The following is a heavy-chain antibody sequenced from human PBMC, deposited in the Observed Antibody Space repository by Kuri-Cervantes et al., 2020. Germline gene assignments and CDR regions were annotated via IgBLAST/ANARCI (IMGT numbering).Heavy chain of an antibody. CDR1: GYSFTSYW. D-gene: IGHD6-6*01. V-gene: IGHV5-51*01. CDR2: IYPGDSDT. Sequence: GSLRLSCKGSGYSFTSYWIGWVRQMPGKGLEWMGIIYPGDSDTRYSPSFQGQVTISADKSISTAYLQWSSLKASDTAIYYCARRLSSSSAYLDYWGQGTLVTVSS. J-gene: IGHJ4*02. CDR3: ARRLSSSSAYLDY.